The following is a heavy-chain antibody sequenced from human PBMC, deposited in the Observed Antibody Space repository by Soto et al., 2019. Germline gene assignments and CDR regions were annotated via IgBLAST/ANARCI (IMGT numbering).Heavy chain of an antibody. CDR2: INPNGGT. J-gene: IGHJ4*02. V-gene: IGHV1-2*02. D-gene: IGHD4-17*01. CDR1: GYTLTDNY. Sequence: QVQLVQSGAEVKRPGASVKVSCKASGYTLTDNYMHWVREAPGQGLEWMGWINPNGGTNYAQKFQGRGTMTRDTSISTAYMELSRLGSDDTAVYYCARSLTTLTTLLDYWGQGTLVTVSS. CDR3: ARSLTTLTTLLDY.